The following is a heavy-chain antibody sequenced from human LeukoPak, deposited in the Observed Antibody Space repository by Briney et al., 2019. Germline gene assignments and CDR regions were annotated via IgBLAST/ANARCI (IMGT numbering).Heavy chain of an antibody. J-gene: IGHJ6*02. CDR2: IYPSGSI. D-gene: IGHD3-22*01. Sequence: PSETLSLTCGVSGGSISSDNWWNWVRQSPGKGLEWIGEIYPSGSINYNPSFKSRVTISIDKSKNQFSLELTSVTAADTAVYYCARGGYYYDSSGYSSGLWYYYYGMDVWGQGTTVTVSS. V-gene: IGHV4-4*02. CDR3: ARGGYYYDSSGYSSGLWYYYYGMDV. CDR1: GGSISSDNW.